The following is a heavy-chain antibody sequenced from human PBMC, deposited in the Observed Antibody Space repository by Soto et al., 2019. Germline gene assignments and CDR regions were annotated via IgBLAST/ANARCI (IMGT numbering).Heavy chain of an antibody. CDR3: ARDHSSGWYGPYYYYGMDV. CDR2: MNPNSGNT. D-gene: IGHD6-19*01. Sequence: QVPLVQSGAEVKKPGASVKVSCKASGYTFTSYDINWVRQATGQGLEWMGWMNPNSGNTGYAQKFQGRVTMTRNTSISTAYMELSSLRSADTAVYYCARDHSSGWYGPYYYYGMDVWGQGTTVTVSS. J-gene: IGHJ6*02. CDR1: GYTFTSYD. V-gene: IGHV1-8*01.